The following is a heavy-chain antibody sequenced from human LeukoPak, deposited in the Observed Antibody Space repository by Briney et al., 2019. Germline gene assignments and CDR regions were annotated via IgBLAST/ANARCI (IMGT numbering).Heavy chain of an antibody. J-gene: IGHJ6*02. CDR2: ISSSSSYI. CDR1: GFTFSSYS. CDR3: ARELRCGGDCQKYFYGMDV. D-gene: IGHD2-21*02. Sequence: GGSLRLSCAASGFTFSSYSMNWVRQAPGKGLEWVSSISSSSSYIYYADSVKGRFTISRDNAKNSLYLQMNSLRAEDTAVYYCARELRCGGDCQKYFYGMDVWGQGTTVTVSS. V-gene: IGHV3-21*01.